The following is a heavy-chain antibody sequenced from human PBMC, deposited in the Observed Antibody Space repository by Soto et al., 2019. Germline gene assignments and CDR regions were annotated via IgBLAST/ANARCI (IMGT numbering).Heavy chain of an antibody. Sequence: HPGGSLRLSCSASGFTFSSYAMHWVRQAPGKGLEYVSAISSNGGSTYYADSVKGRFTISRDNSKNTLYLQMSSLRAEDTAVYYCVKSHSWYSVLDYYYGMDFWGQGTTVTGSS. CDR3: VKSHSWYSVLDYYYGMDF. CDR2: ISSNGGST. CDR1: GFTFSSYA. J-gene: IGHJ6*02. V-gene: IGHV3-64D*08. D-gene: IGHD6-13*01.